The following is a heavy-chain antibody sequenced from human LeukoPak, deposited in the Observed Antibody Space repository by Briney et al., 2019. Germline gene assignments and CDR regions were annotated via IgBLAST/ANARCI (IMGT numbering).Heavy chain of an antibody. Sequence: GGSLRLSCTASGFSVSIYPMAWVRQAPGKGLQWVSTITASGTDTFYADSVKGRFTISRDNSKSTLYLQINSLRAEDTAVYYCAKSGYNRFDYWGQGTLVTVSS. CDR3: AKSGYNRFDY. CDR2: ITASGTDT. D-gene: IGHD5-24*01. J-gene: IGHJ4*02. CDR1: GFSVSIYP. V-gene: IGHV3-23*01.